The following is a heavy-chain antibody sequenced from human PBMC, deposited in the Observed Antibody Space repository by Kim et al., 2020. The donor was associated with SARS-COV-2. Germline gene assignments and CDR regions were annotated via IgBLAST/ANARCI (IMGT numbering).Heavy chain of an antibody. J-gene: IGHJ6*02. D-gene: IGHD3-10*01. CDR3: AKSVTNMVRFFHYYGRDV. Sequence: GGSLRLSCAASGFTFSHYGMHWVRQAPGKGLEWVAIISYDGSIQYYADSPKGRFTISRDNSKNTLFLQMNSLRPEDTAVYYCAKSVTNMVRFFHYYGRDVWGQGTTVTVSS. CDR2: ISYDGSIQ. CDR1: GFTFSHYG. V-gene: IGHV3-30*18.